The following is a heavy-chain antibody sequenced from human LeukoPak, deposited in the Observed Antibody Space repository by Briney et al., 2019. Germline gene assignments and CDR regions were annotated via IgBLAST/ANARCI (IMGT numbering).Heavy chain of an antibody. CDR3: ARKYYYDRSGYSDC. D-gene: IGHD3-22*01. V-gene: IGHV3-30-3*01. CDR2: FSYDGSTQ. J-gene: IGHJ4*02. CDR1: GFTFSTYA. Sequence: GRSLRLSCAGSGFTFSTYAMHWVRQAPGKGLEWVALFSYDGSTQRYADSVKGRFTVSRDNAKNSLYLQMNSLRAEDTAVYYCARKYYYDRSGYSDCWGQGTPVTVSS.